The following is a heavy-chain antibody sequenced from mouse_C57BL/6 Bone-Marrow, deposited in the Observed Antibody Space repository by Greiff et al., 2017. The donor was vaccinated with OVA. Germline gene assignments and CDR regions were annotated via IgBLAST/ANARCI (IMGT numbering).Heavy chain of an antibody. Sequence: EVQLVESGGGLVQPGGSMKLSCVASGFTFSNYWMNWVRQSPEKGLEWVAQIRLKSDNYATHYAESVKGRFTISRDDSKSSVYLQMNNLKAEDTGIYYCTDELFTVAMDYWGQGTSVTVSS. J-gene: IGHJ4*01. CDR1: GFTFSNYW. CDR3: TDELFTVAMDY. CDR2: IRLKSDNYAT. V-gene: IGHV6-3*01. D-gene: IGHD1-1*01.